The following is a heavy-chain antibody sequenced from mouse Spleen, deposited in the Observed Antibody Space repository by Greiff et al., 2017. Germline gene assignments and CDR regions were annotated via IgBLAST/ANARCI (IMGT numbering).Heavy chain of an antibody. J-gene: IGHJ3*01. CDR1: GFTFSDYG. V-gene: IGHV5-17*01. CDR2: ISSGSSTI. CDR3: AKTARATNWFAY. D-gene: IGHD3-1*01. Sequence: EVQGVESGGGLVKPGGSLKLSCAASGFTFSDYGMHWVRQAPEKGLEWVAYISSGSSTIYYADTVKGRFTISRDNAKNTLFLQMTSLRSEDTAMYYCAKTARATNWFAYWGQGTLVTVSA.